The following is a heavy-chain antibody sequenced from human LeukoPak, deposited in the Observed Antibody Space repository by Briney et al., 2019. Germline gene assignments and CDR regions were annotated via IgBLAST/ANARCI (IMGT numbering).Heavy chain of an antibody. CDR3: AGGSRATQGY. J-gene: IGHJ4*02. D-gene: IGHD6-19*01. V-gene: IGHV1-69*08. Sequence: SVKVSCKASGGTLSSYTISWVRQAPGQGLEWMGRITPVFGTVDYAQKFQDRVTIIADISTTTVYMELSSLVPEDTAVYYCAGGSRATQGYWGQGTLVTVSS. CDR2: ITPVFGTV. CDR1: GGTLSSYT.